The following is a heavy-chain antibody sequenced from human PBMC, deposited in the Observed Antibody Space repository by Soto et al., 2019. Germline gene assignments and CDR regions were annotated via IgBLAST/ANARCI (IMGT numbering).Heavy chain of an antibody. CDR3: ASGVVVAATPGYYYYGMDV. Sequence: QVQLVQSGAEVKKPGSSVKVSCKASGGTFSSYAISWVRQAPGQGLEWMGGIIPIFGTANYAQKFQGRVTITADESTSIAYMELSSLRSEDTAVYYCASGVVVAATPGYYYYGMDVWGQGTTVTVSS. D-gene: IGHD2-15*01. J-gene: IGHJ6*02. CDR2: IIPIFGTA. CDR1: GGTFSSYA. V-gene: IGHV1-69*01.